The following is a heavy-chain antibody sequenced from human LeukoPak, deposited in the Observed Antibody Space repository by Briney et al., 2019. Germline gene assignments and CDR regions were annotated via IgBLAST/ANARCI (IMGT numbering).Heavy chain of an antibody. D-gene: IGHD6-19*01. J-gene: IGHJ4*02. Sequence: PGRSLRLSCAASRLTFSSYAMHWVRQAPGKGLEWVALISYDGSDKYYADSVKGRFTISRDNSKNTLYLQMNSLRIEDTAVYYCASLYSSGWYLTDYWDQGTLVTVSS. CDR3: ASLYSSGWYLTDY. CDR2: ISYDGSDK. CDR1: RLTFSSYA. V-gene: IGHV3-30-3*01.